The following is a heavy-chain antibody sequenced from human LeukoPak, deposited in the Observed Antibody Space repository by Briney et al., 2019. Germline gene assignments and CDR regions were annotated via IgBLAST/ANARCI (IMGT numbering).Heavy chain of an antibody. CDR3: ARVNYYDSSGYGALYGMDV. Sequence: SGTLSLTCAVSGGSISSSNWWSWVRQPPGKGLEWIGEIYHSGSTNYNPSLKSRVTISVDKSKNQFSLKLSSVTAADTAVYYCARVNYYDSSGYGALYGMDVWGQGTTVTVSS. CDR1: GGSISSSNW. CDR2: IYHSGST. D-gene: IGHD3-22*01. V-gene: IGHV4-4*02. J-gene: IGHJ6*02.